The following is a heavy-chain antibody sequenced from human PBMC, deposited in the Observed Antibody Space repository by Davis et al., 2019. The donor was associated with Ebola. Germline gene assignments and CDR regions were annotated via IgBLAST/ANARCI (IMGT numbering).Heavy chain of an antibody. D-gene: IGHD2-2*01. CDR3: VRGADAAMIDY. V-gene: IGHV3-74*01. CDR2: ITRDGSST. Sequence: GESLKISCAASGFTFSGYWMHWVRQAPGKGLVWVSRITRDGSSTIFADSVRGRFTGSRDNAKNTLYLQMNSLRAEDTAVYYCVRGADAAMIDYWGQGTLVTVSS. J-gene: IGHJ4*02. CDR1: GFTFSGYW.